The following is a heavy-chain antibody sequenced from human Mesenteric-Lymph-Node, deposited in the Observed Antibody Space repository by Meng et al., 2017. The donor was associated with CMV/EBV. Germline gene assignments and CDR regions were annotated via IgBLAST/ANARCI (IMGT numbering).Heavy chain of an antibody. V-gene: IGHV1-2*02. D-gene: IGHD4-17*01. J-gene: IGHJ3*02. CDR3: ARDVEGYGTPRNTFNI. CDR1: GYSFFGYY. Sequence: ASVKVSCKASGYSFFGYYIHWIRQAPGQGLEWMGCINPNNGATKYTEMFQGRVTMTRDTSIGTAYMELSGLRLDDTAVYYCARDVEGYGTPRNTFNIWGQGTMVTVSS. CDR2: INPNNGAT.